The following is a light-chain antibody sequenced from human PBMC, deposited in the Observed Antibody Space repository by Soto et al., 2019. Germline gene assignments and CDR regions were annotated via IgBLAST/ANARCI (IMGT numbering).Light chain of an antibody. J-gene: IGLJ3*02. CDR1: SSNIGGNT. V-gene: IGLV1-44*01. Sequence: QSVLTQPPSASGTPGQRVIISCSGSSSNIGGNTVSWYQQLPGPAPKLLISSNNQRPSGVPDRFSGSKSGTSASLAISGLQSEDEADYFCAAWDDSLKAVMFGGGTKLTVL. CDR2: SNN. CDR3: AAWDDSLKAVM.